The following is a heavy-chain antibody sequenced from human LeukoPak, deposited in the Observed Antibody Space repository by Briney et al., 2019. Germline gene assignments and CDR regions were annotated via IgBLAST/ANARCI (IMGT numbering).Heavy chain of an antibody. Sequence: SETLSLTCAGYGGSFRGYYWSWIRQPPGKGLEWIGEINHSGSTNYNPSLKSRVTISVDTSKNQFSLKLSSVTAADTAVYYCARGGGYGSGSYRPYYYYYYGMDVWGQGTTVTVSS. V-gene: IGHV4-34*01. CDR3: ARGGGYGSGSYRPYYYYYYGMDV. D-gene: IGHD3-10*01. CDR1: GGSFRGYY. J-gene: IGHJ6*02. CDR2: INHSGST.